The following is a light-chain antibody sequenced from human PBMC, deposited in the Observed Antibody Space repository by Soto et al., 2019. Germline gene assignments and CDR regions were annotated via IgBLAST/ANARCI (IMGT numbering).Light chain of an antibody. V-gene: IGKV3-11*01. CDR3: QQRSDWPIT. J-gene: IGKJ5*01. CDR1: QSVSSY. Sequence: EIVFTQSPATLSWTPGERATRSCRASQSVSSYLAWYQQKPGQAPRLLIYDASTRATGIPARFSGSGSGTDFTLTISSLEPEDFAVYSCQQRSDWPITFGQGTRLEIK. CDR2: DAS.